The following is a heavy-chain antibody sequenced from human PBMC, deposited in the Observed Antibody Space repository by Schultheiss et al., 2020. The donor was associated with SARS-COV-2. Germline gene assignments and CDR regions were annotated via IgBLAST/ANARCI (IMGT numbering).Heavy chain of an antibody. V-gene: IGHV4-4*03. CDR2: IYHSGST. D-gene: IGHD1-26*01. CDR3: ARGVEWELLLGF. J-gene: IGHJ4*02. Sequence: PETLSLTCTVSGGSISSSNWWSWVRQPPGKGLEWIGEIYHSGSTNYNPSLKSRVTISVDTSKNQFSLKLSSVTAADTAVYYCARGVEWELLLGFWGQGTLVTVSS. CDR1: GGSISSSNW.